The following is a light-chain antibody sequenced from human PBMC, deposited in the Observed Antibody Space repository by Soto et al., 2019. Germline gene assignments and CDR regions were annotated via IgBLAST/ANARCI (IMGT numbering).Light chain of an antibody. Sequence: EIVMTQSPATLSVSPGEGATLSCRASQSVSTNLAWYQQKPGQAPRLLIYSVSTRATGIPARFSGSGSGTEFTLTITSLQSEDSAVYYFQQYNNWWTFGQGTKLEIK. CDR3: QQYNNWWT. V-gene: IGKV3-15*01. CDR2: SVS. CDR1: QSVSTN. J-gene: IGKJ1*01.